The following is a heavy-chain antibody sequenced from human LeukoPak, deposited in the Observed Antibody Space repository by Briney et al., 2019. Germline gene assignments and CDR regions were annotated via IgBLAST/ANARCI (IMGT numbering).Heavy chain of an antibody. D-gene: IGHD3-3*01. Sequence: ASVKVSCKASGYSFTNYDINWVRQAAGQGLEWMGWVNPNNGDAGFSQKFQGRVTLTSNTSISTAYMELSSLRSEDTAVYYCARDNDFWSGPKNGWFDPWGQGTLVTVSS. CDR3: ARDNDFWSGPKNGWFDP. CDR2: VNPNNGDA. CDR1: GYSFTNYD. V-gene: IGHV1-8*02. J-gene: IGHJ5*02.